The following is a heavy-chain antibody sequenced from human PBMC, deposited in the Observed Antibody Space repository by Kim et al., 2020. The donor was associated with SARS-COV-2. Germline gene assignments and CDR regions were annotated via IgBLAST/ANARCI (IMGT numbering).Heavy chain of an antibody. J-gene: IGHJ6*02. V-gene: IGHV3-33*06. CDR2: IWYDGSNK. Sequence: GGSLRLSCAASGFTFSSYAMHWVRQAPGKGLEWVAVIWYDGSNKYYADSVKGRFTISRDNSKNTLYLQMNSLRAEDTAVYYCAKDLIWGQQLVLGYYGMDVWGQGTTVTVSS. D-gene: IGHD6-13*01. CDR1: GFTFSSYA. CDR3: AKDLIWGQQLVLGYYGMDV.